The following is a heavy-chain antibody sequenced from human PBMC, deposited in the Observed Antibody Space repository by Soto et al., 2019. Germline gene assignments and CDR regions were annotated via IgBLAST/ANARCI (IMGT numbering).Heavy chain of an antibody. CDR3: ARGFSTTFDY. CDR1: GGSISSYY. CDR2: IYYSGST. J-gene: IGHJ4*02. D-gene: IGHD2-2*01. Sequence: SETLSLTCTVSGGSISSYYWSWIRQPPGKGLEWIGYIYYSGSTNYNPSHKSRVTMSVDTSKNQFSLKLTSVTAADTAVYYCARGFSTTFDYWGQGTLVTVSS. V-gene: IGHV4-59*01.